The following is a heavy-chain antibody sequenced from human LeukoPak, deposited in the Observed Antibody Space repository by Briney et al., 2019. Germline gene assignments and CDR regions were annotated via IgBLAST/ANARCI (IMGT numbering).Heavy chain of an antibody. Sequence: PSETLSLTCTVSGDSVSSSYWSWIRQTPGQGLEWIGYISYSGTTDYCPSLKSRVTISLDTSKNQFSLKLSSVTAADTAVYYCASRLITMVRGVTSWFDPWGQGTLVTVSS. CDR1: GDSVSSSY. V-gene: IGHV4-59*02. CDR2: ISYSGTT. CDR3: ASRLITMVRGVTSWFDP. J-gene: IGHJ5*02. D-gene: IGHD3-10*01.